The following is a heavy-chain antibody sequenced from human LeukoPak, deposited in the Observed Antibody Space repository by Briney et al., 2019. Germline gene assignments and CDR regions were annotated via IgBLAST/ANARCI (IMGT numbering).Heavy chain of an antibody. CDR1: GFTFSSYG. CDR2: IWYDGSNK. CDR3: AKESGSRSYGAYFPH. V-gene: IGHV3-33*03. D-gene: IGHD6-13*01. Sequence: PGRSLRLSCAASGFTFSSYGMHWVRQAPGKGLEWVAVIWYDGSNKYYADSVKGQFTISRDNSKSTLYLQMNSLRAEDTAVYYCAKESGSRSYGAYFPHWGQGTLVTVSS. J-gene: IGHJ1*01.